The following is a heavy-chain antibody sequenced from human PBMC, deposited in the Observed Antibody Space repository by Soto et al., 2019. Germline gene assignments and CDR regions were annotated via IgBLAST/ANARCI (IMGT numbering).Heavy chain of an antibody. CDR1: GLSFRSDW. CDR2: TNQDGSEK. D-gene: IGHD1-26*01. CDR3: SGGVGDAI. V-gene: IGHV3-7*04. Sequence: EDQLVESGGGLVQPGGSLRLPCAVSGLSFRSDWMNWVRQAPGKGLEWVAHTNQDGSEKYYLDSVKGRFTIFRDNAKNSLYLQMNSLRAEDTAVYYCSGGVGDAIWGQGTLVTVSS. J-gene: IGHJ4*02.